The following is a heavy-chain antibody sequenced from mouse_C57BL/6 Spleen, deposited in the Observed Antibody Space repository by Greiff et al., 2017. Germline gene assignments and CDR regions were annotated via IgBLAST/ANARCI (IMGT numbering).Heavy chain of an antibody. J-gene: IGHJ1*03. D-gene: IGHD1-1*01. CDR2: INPSSGYT. Sequence: VMLVESGAELAKPGASVKLSCKASGYTFTSYWMHWVKQRPGQGLEWIGYINPSSGYTKYNQKFKDKATLTADKSSSTAYMQLSSLTYEDSEVYYCARNYGSSGWYFDVWGTGTTVTVSS. V-gene: IGHV1-7*01. CDR1: GYTFTSYW. CDR3: ARNYGSSGWYFDV.